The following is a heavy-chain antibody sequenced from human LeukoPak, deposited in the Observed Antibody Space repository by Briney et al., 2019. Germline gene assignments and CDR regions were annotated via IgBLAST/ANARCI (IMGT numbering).Heavy chain of an antibody. CDR2: IIPIFGTA. CDR1: GGTFSSYA. V-gene: IGHV1-69*13. Sequence: SVTVSCKASGGTFSSYAISWVRQAPGQGLEWMGGIIPIFGTANYAQKFQGRVTITADESTSTAYMELSSLRSEDTAVYYCASFGNGMATLNWFDPWGQGTLVTVSS. J-gene: IGHJ5*02. D-gene: IGHD5-24*01. CDR3: ASFGNGMATLNWFDP.